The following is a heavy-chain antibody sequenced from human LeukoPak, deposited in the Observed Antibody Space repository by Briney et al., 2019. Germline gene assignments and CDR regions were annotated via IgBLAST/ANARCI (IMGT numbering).Heavy chain of an antibody. V-gene: IGHV3-21*01. CDR3: ATDGFCSSKSCHLSH. CDR1: GFPFRSYT. Sequence: GGSLRLSCAASGFPFRSYTMNWVRQAPGKGLEWVSSITSSSTYIYYADSVKGRFTISRDNAKTSLYLQMNSLRAEDTAVYYCATDGFCSSKSCHLSHWGQGTLVTVSS. D-gene: IGHD2-2*01. J-gene: IGHJ4*02. CDR2: ITSSSTYI.